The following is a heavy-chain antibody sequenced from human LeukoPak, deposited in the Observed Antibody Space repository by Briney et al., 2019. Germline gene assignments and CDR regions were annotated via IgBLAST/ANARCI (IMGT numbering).Heavy chain of an antibody. D-gene: IGHD6-13*01. CDR1: GGSFSSSY. CDR2: IYYSGST. Sequence: SETLSLTCTVSGGSFSSSYWSWIRQPPGKGLEWIGYIYYSGSTNYSPSLRSRVTISVDTSKNQFSLKLSSVIAADTAVYYCARGIAAAGYSPDYFDYWGQGTLVTVSS. V-gene: IGHV4-59*01. J-gene: IGHJ4*02. CDR3: ARGIAAAGYSPDYFDY.